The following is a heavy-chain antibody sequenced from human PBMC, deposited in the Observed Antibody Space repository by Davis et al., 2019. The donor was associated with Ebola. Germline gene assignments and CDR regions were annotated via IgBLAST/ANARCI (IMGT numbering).Heavy chain of an antibody. J-gene: IGHJ4*02. Sequence: GESLKISCAASGFTFSSYGMHWVRQAPGKGLEWVAVIWYDGSNKYYADSVKGRFTISRDNSKNTLYLQMNSLTAEDTAVYYCARGIAVAGGFDYWGQGTLVTVSS. CDR3: ARGIAVAGGFDY. CDR1: GFTFSSYG. V-gene: IGHV3-33*01. D-gene: IGHD6-19*01. CDR2: IWYDGSNK.